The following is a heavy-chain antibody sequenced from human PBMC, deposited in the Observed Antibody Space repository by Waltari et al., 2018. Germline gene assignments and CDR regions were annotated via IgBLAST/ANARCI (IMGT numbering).Heavy chain of an antibody. CDR1: GGSISSSSYY. CDR3: ARLNVLRFLEWSL. D-gene: IGHD3-3*01. J-gene: IGHJ4*02. CDR2: IYYSGST. Sequence: QLQLQESGPGLVKPSETLSLTCTVSGGSISSSSYYWGWIRQPPGKGLEWIGSIYYSGSTYYNPSLKSRVTISVDTSKNQFSLKLSSVTAADTAVYYCARLNVLRFLEWSLWGQGTLVTVSS. V-gene: IGHV4-39*01.